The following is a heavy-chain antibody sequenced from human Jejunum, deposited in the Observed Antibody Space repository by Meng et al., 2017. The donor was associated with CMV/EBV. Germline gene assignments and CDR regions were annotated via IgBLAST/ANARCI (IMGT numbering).Heavy chain of an antibody. D-gene: IGHD3-10*01. J-gene: IGHJ4*02. CDR2: ISDTGGST. CDR1: GCTFRSYG. CDR3: AKDRLTIAFLDY. Sequence: AAGCTFRSYGMSWVRQAPGKGLEWVSGISDTGGSTYYADSVKGRFTISRDNSKNTLYLQMNSLRAEDTAVYYCAKDRLTIAFLDYWGQGTQVTVSS. V-gene: IGHV3-23*01.